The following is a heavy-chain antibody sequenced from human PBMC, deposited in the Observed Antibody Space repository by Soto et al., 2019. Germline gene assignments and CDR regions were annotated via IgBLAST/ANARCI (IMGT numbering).Heavy chain of an antibody. Sequence: QVQLVQSGAEVQKPGSSVKVSCKASGGTFSSYAISWVRQAPGQGLEWMGGIIPIFGTANYAQKFQGRVTITADESTSTAYMELSSLRSEDTAVYYCARVGGYCGGDCYSPIRAFDIWGQGTMVTVSS. D-gene: IGHD2-21*02. V-gene: IGHV1-69*01. CDR1: GGTFSSYA. J-gene: IGHJ3*02. CDR2: IIPIFGTA. CDR3: ARVGGYCGGDCYSPIRAFDI.